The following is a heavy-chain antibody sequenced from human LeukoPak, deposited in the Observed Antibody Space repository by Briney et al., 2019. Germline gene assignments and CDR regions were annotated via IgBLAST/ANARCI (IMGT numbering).Heavy chain of an antibody. CDR2: ISWNSGSI. CDR3: AKGPDYDFWSGYYLY. Sequence: PGGSLRLSCAASGFTFDDYAIHWVRQAPGKGLEWVSGISWNSGSIGYADSVKGRFTISRDNAKNSLYLQMNSLRAEDTALYYCAKGPDYDFWSGYYLYWGQGTLVTVSS. V-gene: IGHV3-9*01. CDR1: GFTFDDYA. J-gene: IGHJ4*02. D-gene: IGHD3-3*01.